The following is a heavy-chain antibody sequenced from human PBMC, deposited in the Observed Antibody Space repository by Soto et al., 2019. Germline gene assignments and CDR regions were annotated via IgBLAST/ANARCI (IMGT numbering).Heavy chain of an antibody. CDR1: GFTFDDYA. V-gene: IGHV3-9*01. CDR2: IDWNGGST. D-gene: IGHD1-26*01. J-gene: IGHJ6*02. CDR3: AKGRGSYFVYFGLDV. Sequence: VQLVESGGGLVQPGRSLRLSCVASGFTFDDYAMHWVRQTPGKGLAWVSSIDWNGGSTAYAVSVKGRFTISRDNGRISLYLQMNSLRPEDTALYYCAKGRGSYFVYFGLDVWGQGTTVTVSS.